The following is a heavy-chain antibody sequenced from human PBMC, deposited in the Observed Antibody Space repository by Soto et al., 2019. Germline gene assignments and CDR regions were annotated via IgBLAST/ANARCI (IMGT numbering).Heavy chain of an antibody. CDR1: GASISSDGYY. CDR3: ARVNGRYGDYGGLDLDY. D-gene: IGHD4-17*01. Sequence: QVQLQESGPGLVKPSQTLSLTCTVSGASISSDGYYWTWVRQHPGKGLEWIGYIYHSGSTYYKPSLKGRVTISVDARKNQFSLKLSSMAAADTAVYFCARVNGRYGDYGGLDLDYWGQGTLVIVSS. CDR2: IYHSGST. J-gene: IGHJ4*02. V-gene: IGHV4-31*03.